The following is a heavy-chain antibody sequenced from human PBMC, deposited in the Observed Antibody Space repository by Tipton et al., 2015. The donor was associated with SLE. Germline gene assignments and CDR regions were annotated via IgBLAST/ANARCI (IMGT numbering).Heavy chain of an antibody. CDR2: IYTGGRT. D-gene: IGHD4-17*01. J-gene: IGHJ3*02. CDR1: GGSIIGYY. Sequence: TLSLTCTVSGGSIIGYYWSWIRQPAGKGPEWIGRIYTGGRTIHNPSLKSRVSISVGTSKNQISLKLSSVTAADTAVYYCARVWDYGDAFDIWGQGTMVTVSS. CDR3: ARVWDYGDAFDI. V-gene: IGHV4-4*07.